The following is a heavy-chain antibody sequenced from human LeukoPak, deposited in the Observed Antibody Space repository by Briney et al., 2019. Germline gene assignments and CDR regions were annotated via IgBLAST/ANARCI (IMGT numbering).Heavy chain of an antibody. Sequence: PSETLSLTCTVSGGSISSYYWSWIRQPPGKGLEWIGYIYYSGSTNYNPSLKSRVTISVDTSKNQFSLKLSSVTAADTAVYYCARGHPRSSGWPFQHWGQGTLVTVSS. CDR1: GGSISSYY. D-gene: IGHD6-19*01. V-gene: IGHV4-59*12. J-gene: IGHJ1*01. CDR2: IYYSGST. CDR3: ARGHPRSSGWPFQH.